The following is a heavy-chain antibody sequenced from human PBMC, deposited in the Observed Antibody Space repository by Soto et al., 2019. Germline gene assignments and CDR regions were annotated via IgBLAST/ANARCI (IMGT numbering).Heavy chain of an antibody. CDR3: ARDSSSSSGGYYYYGMDV. J-gene: IGHJ6*02. CDR1: GFTFSSYG. V-gene: IGHV3-33*01. D-gene: IGHD6-6*01. Sequence: QVQLVESGGGVVQPGRSLRLSCAASGFTFSSYGMHWVRQAPGKGLEWVAVIWYDGSNKYYADSVKGRFTISRDNSKNTLYLQMNSLRAEDTAVYYCARDSSSSSGGYYYYGMDVWGQGTTVTVSS. CDR2: IWYDGSNK.